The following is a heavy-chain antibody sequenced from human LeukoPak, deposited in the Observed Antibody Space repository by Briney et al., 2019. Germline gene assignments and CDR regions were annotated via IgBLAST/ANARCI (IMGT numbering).Heavy chain of an antibody. D-gene: IGHD2-2*01. CDR3: ARDHVVVPAAMAGGGWRSYYFDY. CDR2: ISYDGSNK. CDR1: GFTFSTYE. J-gene: IGHJ4*02. Sequence: GGSLRLSCAASGFTFSTYEMSWVRQAPGKGLEWVAVISYDGSNKYYADSVKGRFTISRDNSKNTLYLQMNSLRAEDTAVYYCARDHVVVPAAMAGGGWRSYYFDYWGQGTLVTVSS. V-gene: IGHV3-30-3*01.